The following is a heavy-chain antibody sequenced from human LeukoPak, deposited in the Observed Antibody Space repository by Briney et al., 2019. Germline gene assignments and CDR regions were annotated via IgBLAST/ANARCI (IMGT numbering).Heavy chain of an antibody. CDR3: ARTYYGDYLHYYYGMDV. D-gene: IGHD4-17*01. V-gene: IGHV3-53*01. Sequence: GGSLRLSCAASGFTVSSNYMSWVRQAPGKGLEWVSVICSGGSTYYADSVKGRFTISRDNSKNTLYLQMNSLRAEDTAVYYCARTYYGDYLHYYYGMDVWGQGTTVTVSS. CDR2: ICSGGST. J-gene: IGHJ6*02. CDR1: GFTVSSNY.